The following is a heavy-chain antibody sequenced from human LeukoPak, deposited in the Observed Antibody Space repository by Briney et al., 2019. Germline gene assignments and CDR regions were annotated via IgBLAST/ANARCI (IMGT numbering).Heavy chain of an antibody. D-gene: IGHD5-12*01. CDR2: MSGNGGTT. J-gene: IGHJ4*02. V-gene: IGHV3-23*01. CDR3: ARGYSGYFYY. Sequence: GGSLRLSCAASGFTFSAYAMSWVRQAPGKGLEWVSGMSGNGGTTYYADSVKGRFTISRDNAKNTLYLQMNSLRAEDTAVYYCARGYSGYFYYWGQGTLVTVSS. CDR1: GFTFSAYA.